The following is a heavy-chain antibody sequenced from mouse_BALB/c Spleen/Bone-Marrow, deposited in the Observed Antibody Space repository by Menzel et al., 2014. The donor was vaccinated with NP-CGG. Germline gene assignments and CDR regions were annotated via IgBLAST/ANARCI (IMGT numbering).Heavy chain of an antibody. CDR2: ISSGSSTI. CDR3: ARRGSNHWYFDV. V-gene: IGHV5-17*02. CDR1: GFTFSSFG. Sequence: EVNVVESGGGLVQPGGSRKLSCAASGFTFSSFGMHWVRQAPERGLEWVAYISSGSSTIYYADTVKGRFTISRDNPKNTLFLQVTSLRSEDTAMYYCARRGSNHWYFDVWGTGTTVTVSS. D-gene: IGHD1-1*01. J-gene: IGHJ1*03.